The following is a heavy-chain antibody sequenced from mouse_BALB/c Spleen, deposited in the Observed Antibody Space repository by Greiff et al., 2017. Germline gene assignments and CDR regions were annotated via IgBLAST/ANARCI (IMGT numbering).Heavy chain of an antibody. CDR2: IYPGDGDT. D-gene: IGHD4-1*01. Sequence: VQLQQSGAELARPGASVKLSCKASGYTFTSYWMQWVKQRPGQGLEWIGAIYPGDGDTRYTQKFKGKATLTADKSSSTAYMQLSSLASEDSAVYYCARSLGPRDYFDYWGQGTTLTVSS. V-gene: IGHV1-87*01. CDR1: GYTFTSYW. J-gene: IGHJ2*01. CDR3: ARSLGPRDYFDY.